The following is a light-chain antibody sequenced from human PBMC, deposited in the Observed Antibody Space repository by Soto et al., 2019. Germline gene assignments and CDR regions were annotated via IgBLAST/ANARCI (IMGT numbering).Light chain of an antibody. J-gene: IGKJ4*01. Sequence: VMNQSPLSLPVTPGEPASISCGSSRSLLHINGQNYLDWYLQKPGQSPQLLFYLGSNRDSGVPDRLGGCGTGTAFTLQVSRVEAEDAGGSYCRQGLQTPLTFGGGTKLEIK. CDR2: LGS. V-gene: IGKV2-28*01. CDR1: RSLLHINGQNY. CDR3: RQGLQTPLT.